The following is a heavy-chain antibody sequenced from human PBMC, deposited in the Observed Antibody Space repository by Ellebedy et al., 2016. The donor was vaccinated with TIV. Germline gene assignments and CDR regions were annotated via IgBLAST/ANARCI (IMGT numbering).Heavy chain of an antibody. D-gene: IGHD3-9*01. Sequence: SETLSLXXTVSGGSISSYYWSWIRQPPWKGLEWIGEIYHSGSTNYNPSLKSRVTISVDKSKNQFSLKLSSVTAADTAVYYCARDPRYFDWLHYYYYGMDVWGQGTTVTVSS. V-gene: IGHV4-59*12. CDR1: GGSISSYY. CDR2: IYHSGST. J-gene: IGHJ6*02. CDR3: ARDPRYFDWLHYYYYGMDV.